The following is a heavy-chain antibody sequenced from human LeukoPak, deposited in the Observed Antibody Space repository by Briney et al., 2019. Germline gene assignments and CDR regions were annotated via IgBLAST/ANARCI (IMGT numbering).Heavy chain of an antibody. CDR2: ISGSGGSA. D-gene: IGHD6-19*01. CDR1: GFTFSSYA. J-gene: IGHJ3*02. V-gene: IGHV3-23*01. CDR3: AKDRIVSSGWYVGDAFDI. Sequence: GGSLRLSCAASGFTFSSYAMSWVRQAPGKGLEWVSAISGSGGSAYYADSVKGRFTISRDNSKNTLYLQMNSLRAEDTAVYYCAKDRIVSSGWYVGDAFDIWGQGTMVTVSS.